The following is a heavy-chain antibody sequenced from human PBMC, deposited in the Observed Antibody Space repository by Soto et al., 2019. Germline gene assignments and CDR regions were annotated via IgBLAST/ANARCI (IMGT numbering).Heavy chain of an antibody. V-gene: IGHV3-21*01. CDR2: ISSSSSYI. CDR3: ASDYKYSGSYLDY. CDR1: GFTFSGYS. Sequence: GESLKISCAASGFTFSGYSMNWVRQAPGKGLEWVSSISSSSSYIYYADSVKGRFTISRDNAKNSLYLQMNSLRAEDTAVYYCASDYKYSGSYLDYWGQGTLVTVSS. J-gene: IGHJ4*02. D-gene: IGHD1-26*01.